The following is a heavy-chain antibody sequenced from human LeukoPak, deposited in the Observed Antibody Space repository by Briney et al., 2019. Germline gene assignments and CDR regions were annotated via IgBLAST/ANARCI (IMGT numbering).Heavy chain of an antibody. J-gene: IGHJ4*02. Sequence: GRSLRLSCAASGFTFSSYGMHWVRQAPGKGLEWVAVISYDGSNKYYADSVKGRFTISRDNSKNTLYLQMNGLRAEDTAVYYCAKDFTYDFWSGYFDYWGQGTLVTVSS. CDR1: GFTFSSYG. CDR3: AKDFTYDFWSGYFDY. CDR2: ISYDGSNK. V-gene: IGHV3-30*18. D-gene: IGHD3-3*01.